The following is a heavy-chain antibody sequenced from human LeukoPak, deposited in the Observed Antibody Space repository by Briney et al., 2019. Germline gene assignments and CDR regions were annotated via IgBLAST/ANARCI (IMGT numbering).Heavy chain of an antibody. CDR2: IYSGGST. J-gene: IGHJ6*02. CDR1: GFTVSNNY. V-gene: IGHV3-53*01. Sequence: GGSLRLSCAASGFTVSNNYMSWVRQAPRKGLEWVSVIYSGGSTYYADSVKGRFTISRDNAKNTLYLQTSSLRAEDTAVYYCARTPYYDAMDVWGQGTTVTVSS. CDR3: ARTPYYDAMDV.